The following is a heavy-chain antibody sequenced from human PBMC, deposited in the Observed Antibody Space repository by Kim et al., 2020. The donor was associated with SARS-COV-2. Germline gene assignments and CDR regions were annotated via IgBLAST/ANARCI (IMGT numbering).Heavy chain of an antibody. J-gene: IGHJ4*02. CDR2: VYHSGST. CDR3: AREGYFDGGSFFFYY. V-gene: IGHV4-59*11. CDR1: GVSITSHY. D-gene: IGHD2-15*01. Sequence: SETLSLTCTVSGVSITSHYWTWIRQPPGKGLEWIGFVYHSGSTNYNPSLKSRVTMSVETSKNQFSLQLTSMTAADTAIYYCAREGYFDGGSFFFYYLGQG.